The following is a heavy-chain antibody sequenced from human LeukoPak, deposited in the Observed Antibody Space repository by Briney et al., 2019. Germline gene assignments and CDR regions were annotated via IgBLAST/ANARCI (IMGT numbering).Heavy chain of an antibody. J-gene: IGHJ4*02. CDR1: GFTFDDYA. D-gene: IGHD6-13*01. CDR3: ARFSGGHGSSWHPYYFDY. V-gene: IGHV3-9*01. CDR2: ISWNSGSI. Sequence: GGSLRLSCAAFGFTFDDYAMHWVRQAPGKGLEWVSGISWNSGSIGYADSVKGRFTISRDNAKNSLYLQMNSLRAEDTAVYYCARFSGGHGSSWHPYYFDYWGQGTLVTVSS.